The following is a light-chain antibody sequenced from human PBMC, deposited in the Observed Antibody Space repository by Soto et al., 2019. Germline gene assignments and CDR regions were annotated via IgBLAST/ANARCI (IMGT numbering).Light chain of an antibody. CDR3: CSYAGSSTSCV. J-gene: IGLJ1*01. V-gene: IGLV2-23*01. CDR1: SSDVGSYNL. Sequence: QSVLTQPASVSGSPGQSITISCTGTSSDVGSYNLVSWYQQHPGKAPKLMIYEGSKRPSGVSNRFSGSKSGNTASLTISGLQAEDEADYYCCSYAGSSTSCVFGTGNEVTGL. CDR2: EGS.